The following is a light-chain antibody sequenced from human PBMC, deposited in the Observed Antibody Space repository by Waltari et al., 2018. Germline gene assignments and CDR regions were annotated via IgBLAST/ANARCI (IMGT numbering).Light chain of an antibody. CDR2: AAS. J-gene: IGKJ4*01. V-gene: IGKV1-39*01. Sequence: DIQMTQSPSSLSASVGDRVTITCRASQSINTYLNLYQQKPGKAPKLLIYAASSLQSGVTSRFSGSGAGKEFNLNINSLQTEDFATYYGQQSHSTPPLTFGGGTKVEIK. CDR3: QQSHSTPPLT. CDR1: QSINTY.